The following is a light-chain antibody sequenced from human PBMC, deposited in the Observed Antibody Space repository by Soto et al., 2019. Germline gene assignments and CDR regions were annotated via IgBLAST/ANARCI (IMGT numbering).Light chain of an antibody. Sequence: EVGLTQSAATLSLSTGERATLSCRASENVRTFVDWYQQKPGQAPRLLIYGASNRATGIPARFSGSGSGTDFTLTISNLEPEDFAVYYCQQHSHWPPWTFGQGTKVDIK. J-gene: IGKJ1*01. CDR2: GAS. V-gene: IGKV3-11*01. CDR3: QQHSHWPPWT. CDR1: ENVRTF.